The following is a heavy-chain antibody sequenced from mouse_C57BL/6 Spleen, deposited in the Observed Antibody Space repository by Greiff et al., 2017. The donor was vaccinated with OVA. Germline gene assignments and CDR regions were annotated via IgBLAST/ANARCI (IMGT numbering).Heavy chain of an antibody. D-gene: IGHD3-3*01. Sequence: RVESGASVKISCKASGYSFTGYYMNWVKQSPEKSLEWIGEINPSTGGTTYNQKFKAKATLTVDKSSSTAYMQLKSLTSEDSAVYYCARRGLFDYWGQGTTLTVSS. CDR2: INPSTGGT. V-gene: IGHV1-42*01. CDR1: GYSFTGYY. J-gene: IGHJ2*01. CDR3: ARRGLFDY.